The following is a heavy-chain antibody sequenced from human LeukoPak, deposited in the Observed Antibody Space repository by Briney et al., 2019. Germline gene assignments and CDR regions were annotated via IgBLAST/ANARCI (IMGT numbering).Heavy chain of an antibody. V-gene: IGHV4-59*01. CDR3: ARDSVHFWSGSHAFDI. CDR1: GGSISSYY. Sequence: SETLSLTCTVSGGSISSYYWSWIRQPPGKGLEWIGYIYYSGSTNYNPSLKSRVTISVDTSKNQFSLKLSSVTAADTAVYYCARDSVHFWSGSHAFDIWGQGTMVTVSS. CDR2: IYYSGST. J-gene: IGHJ3*02. D-gene: IGHD3-3*02.